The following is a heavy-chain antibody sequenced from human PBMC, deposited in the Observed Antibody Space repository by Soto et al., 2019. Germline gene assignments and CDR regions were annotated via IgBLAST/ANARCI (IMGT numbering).Heavy chain of an antibody. CDR1: GGSISSGGYY. J-gene: IGHJ4*02. V-gene: IGHV4-31*03. CDR3: ARAMVRGVPFDY. D-gene: IGHD3-10*01. CDR2: IYYSGST. Sequence: TLSLTCTVSGGSISSGGYYWSWICQHPGKGLEWIGYIYYSGSTYYNPSLKSRVTISVDTSKKQFSLKLSSVTAADTAVYYCARAMVRGVPFDYWGQGTLVTVSS.